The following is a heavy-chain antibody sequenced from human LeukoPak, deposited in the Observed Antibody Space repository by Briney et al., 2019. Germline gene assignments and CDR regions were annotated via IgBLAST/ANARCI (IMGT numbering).Heavy chain of an antibody. CDR3: ARIGISARGTTFHH. CDR1: GYSFIDYD. V-gene: IGHV1-2*02. D-gene: IGHD6-13*01. J-gene: IGHJ1*01. CDR2: INSNSADT. Sequence: ASVKVSCKTSGYSFIDYDIHWVRQAPGQGLEWMGWINSNSADTNYAQNFQGRVTMTRDTSISTAYMELSRLRSDDTALYYCARIGISARGTTFHHWGQGTLVTVSS.